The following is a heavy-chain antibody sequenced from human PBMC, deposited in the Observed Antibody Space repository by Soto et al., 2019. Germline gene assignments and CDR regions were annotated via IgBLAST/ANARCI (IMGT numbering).Heavy chain of an antibody. CDR3: ARIARGNDWLLGFDY. D-gene: IGHD3-9*01. CDR2: IIPILGIA. CDR1: GGTFSSYT. Sequence: SVKVSCKASGGTFSSYTISWVRQAPGQGLEWMGRIIPILGIANYAQKFQGRVTITADKSTSTAYMELSSLRSEDTAVYYCARIARGNDWLLGFDYWGQGTLVTVSS. J-gene: IGHJ4*02. V-gene: IGHV1-69*02.